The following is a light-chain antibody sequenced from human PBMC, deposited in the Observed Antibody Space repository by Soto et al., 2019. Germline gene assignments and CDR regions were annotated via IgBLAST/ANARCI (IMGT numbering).Light chain of an antibody. CDR1: QSVSSW. CDR2: KAS. CDR3: QQYDSYPLT. Sequence: DIHMTQSRSTLSASVGDRVTITCRASQSVSSWLAWYQQRPGNAPNLLIYKASSLESGVPSRFSGSGSGTEFTLTVSSLQPDDFATYYCQQYDSYPLTFGGGTRWIS. V-gene: IGKV1-5*03. J-gene: IGKJ4*01.